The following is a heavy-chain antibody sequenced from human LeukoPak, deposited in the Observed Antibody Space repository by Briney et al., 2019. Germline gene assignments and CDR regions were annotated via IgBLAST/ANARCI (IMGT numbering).Heavy chain of an antibody. D-gene: IGHD2-15*01. CDR3: ARGYCSGGSCSTFDI. J-gene: IGHJ3*02. CDR1: GFTFSSYS. Sequence: GGSLRLSCAASGFTFSSYSMNWVRQAPGKGLEWVSSINILSNYIYYADSVKGRFTISRDNAKNSLYLQMNSLRAEDTAVYYCARGYCSGGSCSTFDIWGQGTMVTVSS. CDR2: INILSNYI. V-gene: IGHV3-21*01.